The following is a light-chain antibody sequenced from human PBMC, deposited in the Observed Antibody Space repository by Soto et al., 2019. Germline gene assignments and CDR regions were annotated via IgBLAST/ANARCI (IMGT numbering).Light chain of an antibody. CDR2: KAS. J-gene: IGKJ1*01. CDR3: QHYNSYGT. V-gene: IGKV1-5*03. CDR1: QSISTW. Sequence: DIQMTQSPSTLSASVGERVTITCRASQSISTWLAWYQQKPGKAPKLLIYKASSLESGVPSRFSGSGSGTDFTLTISSLQPDDFASYYCQHYNSYGTFGQGTRVEIK.